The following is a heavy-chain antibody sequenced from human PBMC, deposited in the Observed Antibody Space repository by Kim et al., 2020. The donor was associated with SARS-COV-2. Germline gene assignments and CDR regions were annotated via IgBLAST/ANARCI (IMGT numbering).Heavy chain of an antibody. V-gene: IGHV3-21*01. CDR1: GFTFSSSC. CDR2: ISSKTGYI. Sequence: GGSLRLSCAASGFTFSSSCMNWVRQAPGKGLEWVSPISSKTGYINYADSANGRFTISRDNAKNSLYLQMNSLRAEDTAVYYCATLRGGGGAFDYWGQGTLVTVSS. D-gene: IGHD3-10*01. J-gene: IGHJ4*02. CDR3: ATLRGGGGAFDY.